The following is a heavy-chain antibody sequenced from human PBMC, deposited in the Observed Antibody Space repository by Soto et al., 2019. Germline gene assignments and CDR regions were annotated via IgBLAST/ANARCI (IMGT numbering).Heavy chain of an antibody. J-gene: IGHJ5*02. V-gene: IGHV4-39*01. CDR2: VDYTGST. CDR3: ARRTPLYASESSRFDP. Sequence: KASETLSLTCTVSGGAITGTTNYFGCIRQRPWKGLEWIGTVDYTGSTNYNPSLESRVTISVDTSKNQFSLNLRSVTAADTAVYYCARRTPLYASESSRFDPWGQGALVTVSS. D-gene: IGHD3-10*01. CDR1: GGAITGTTNY.